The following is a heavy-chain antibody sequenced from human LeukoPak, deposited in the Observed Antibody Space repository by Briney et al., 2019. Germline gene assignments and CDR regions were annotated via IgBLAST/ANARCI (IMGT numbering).Heavy chain of an antibody. J-gene: IGHJ5*02. Sequence: SETLSLTCSVSGGSISGNFWSCIRQPPGKGLEWIGYIYSSGSTNYNPSLKSRVTISVDTSKNQFSLKLSSVTAADTAVYYCARGYSSSWYFNWFDPWGQGTLVTVSS. D-gene: IGHD6-13*01. V-gene: IGHV4-59*08. CDR2: IYSSGST. CDR3: ARGYSSSWYFNWFDP. CDR1: GGSISGNF.